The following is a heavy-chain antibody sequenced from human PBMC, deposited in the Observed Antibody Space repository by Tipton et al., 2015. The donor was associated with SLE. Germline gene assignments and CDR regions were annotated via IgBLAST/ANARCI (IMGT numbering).Heavy chain of an antibody. CDR1: GGSISSYY. J-gene: IGHJ3*02. Sequence: GLVKPSETLSLTCTVPGGSISSYYWSWIRQPPGKGLEWIGYIYHSGSTNYNPFLKSRVTISVDTSKNQFSLKLSSVTAADTAVYYCAIDGGAFDIWGQGTMFTVSS. CDR3: AIDGGAFDI. V-gene: IGHV4-59*01. CDR2: IYHSGST.